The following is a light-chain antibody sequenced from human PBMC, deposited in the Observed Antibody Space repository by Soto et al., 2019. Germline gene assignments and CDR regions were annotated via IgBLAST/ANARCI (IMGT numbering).Light chain of an antibody. Sequence: DIQMTQSPSTVSASVGDGVTITCRASQSISTWLAWYQQKPGKAPNLLIYDASTLESGGPSGFSGSGSGTEFTLTISSLQPEDVATYYCQKYNSAPWTFGQGTKVEIK. CDR3: QKYNSAPWT. J-gene: IGKJ1*01. CDR2: DAS. V-gene: IGKV1-5*01. CDR1: QSISTW.